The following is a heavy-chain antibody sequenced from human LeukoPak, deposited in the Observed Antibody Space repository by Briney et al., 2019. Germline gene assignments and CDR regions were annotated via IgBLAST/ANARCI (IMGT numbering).Heavy chain of an antibody. V-gene: IGHV3-23*01. CDR1: GFTFSSYA. CDR3: AKGDLLQYYGLTFDY. D-gene: IGHD4-17*01. CDR2: ISGSGGST. Sequence: GGSLRLSCAASGFTFSSYAMSWVRQAPGKGLEWVSAISGSGGSTYYADSVKGRFTISRDNSKNSLYLQMNSLRAEDTAVYYCAKGDLLQYYGLTFDYWGQGTLVTVSS. J-gene: IGHJ4*02.